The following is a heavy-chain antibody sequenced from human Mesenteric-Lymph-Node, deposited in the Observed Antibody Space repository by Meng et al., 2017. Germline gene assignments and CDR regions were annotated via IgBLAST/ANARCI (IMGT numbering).Heavy chain of an antibody. CDR3: AHRTAYDSKFDY. V-gene: IGHV2-5*02. D-gene: IGHD3-22*01. CDR2: IYWDDDK. Sequence: QITLKEPGPTLVKPTQTLTLTCTFSGFSLSTSGVGVGWIRQPPGKALEFLVVIYWDDDKRYSPSLKTRLTITKDTSKNQVVLTMTNMDPVDTATYYCAHRTAYDSKFDYWGQGTLVTVSS. CDR1: GFSLSTSGVG. J-gene: IGHJ4*02.